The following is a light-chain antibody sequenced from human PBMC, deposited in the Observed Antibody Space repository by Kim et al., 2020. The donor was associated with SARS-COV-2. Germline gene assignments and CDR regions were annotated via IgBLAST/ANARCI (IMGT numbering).Light chain of an antibody. CDR3: AAWDDSMNGHVV. V-gene: IGLV1-44*01. Sequence: TVAISCSGSSCNIGNNIGKWYRQRPGTAPECLIDSSEQRPSGVPDRFSGSKSGTSASLAISGLQSEDEANYYCAAWDDSMNGHVVFGGGTQLTVL. J-gene: IGLJ2*01. CDR1: SCNIGNNI. CDR2: SSE.